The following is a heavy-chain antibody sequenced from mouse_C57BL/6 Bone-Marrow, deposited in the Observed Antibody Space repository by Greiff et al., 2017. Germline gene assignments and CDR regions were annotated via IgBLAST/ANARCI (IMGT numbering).Heavy chain of an antibody. J-gene: IGHJ3*01. CDR3: ASGSNYFAWFAY. CDR1: GLHTKNTY. V-gene: IGHV14-3*01. D-gene: IGHD2-5*01. CDR2: IDPANGNT. Sequence: EVQLQQSVAELVRPGASVKLSCTASGLHTKNTYMHWVKQRPEQGLEWIGRIDPANGNTKYAPKFQGKATITADTSSNTAYLQLSSLTSEDTAIYYCASGSNYFAWFAYWGQGTLVTVSA.